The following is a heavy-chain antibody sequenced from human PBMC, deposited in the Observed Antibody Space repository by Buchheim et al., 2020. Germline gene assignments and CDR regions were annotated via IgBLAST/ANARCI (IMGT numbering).Heavy chain of an antibody. Sequence: QVQLVESGGGVVQPGRSLRLSCAASGFTFSSYAMHWVRQAPGKGLEWVAVISYDGSNKYYADSVKGRFTISRANSKNKLYLQMNSLRAEDTAVYYCASDRSYCSGGSCYSVGTFDYWGQGTL. V-gene: IGHV3-30-3*01. J-gene: IGHJ4*02. CDR1: GFTFSSYA. D-gene: IGHD2-15*01. CDR2: ISYDGSNK. CDR3: ASDRSYCSGGSCYSVGTFDY.